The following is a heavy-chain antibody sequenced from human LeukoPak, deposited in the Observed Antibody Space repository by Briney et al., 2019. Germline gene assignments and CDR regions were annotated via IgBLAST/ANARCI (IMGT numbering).Heavy chain of an antibody. J-gene: IGHJ4*02. D-gene: IGHD3-10*01. CDR3: ALTLGVGGFFDY. V-gene: IGHV1-69*05. Sequence: SVKVSCKASGYTFTSYAISWVRQAPGQGLEWMGGIIPIFGTANYAQKFQGRVTITTDESTSTAYMELSSLRSEDTAVYYCALTLGVGGFFDYWGQGTLVTVSS. CDR2: IIPIFGTA. CDR1: GYTFTSYA.